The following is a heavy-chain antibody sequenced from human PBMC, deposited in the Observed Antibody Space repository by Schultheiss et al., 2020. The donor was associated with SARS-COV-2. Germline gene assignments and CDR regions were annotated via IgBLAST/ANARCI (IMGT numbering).Heavy chain of an antibody. V-gene: IGHV4-34*01. CDR2: INHSGST. D-gene: IGHD5-18*01. CDR3: ARDWAPMRYSYGSYYYYYGMDV. CDR1: GGSFSGYY. J-gene: IGHJ6*02. Sequence: SETLSLTCAVYGGSFSGYYWSWIRQPPGKGLEWIGEINHSGSTNYNPSLKSRVTISVDTSKNQFSLKLSSVTAADTAVYYCARDWAPMRYSYGSYYYYYGMDVWGQGTTVTVSS.